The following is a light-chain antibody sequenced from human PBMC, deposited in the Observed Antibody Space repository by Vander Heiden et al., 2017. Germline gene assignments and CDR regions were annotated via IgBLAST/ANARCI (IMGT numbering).Light chain of an antibody. Sequence: QSALTQPRPVSGSPAQSVTISCTGTSGDVGSYAFVSWYQQHPGKAPKLMIYDVSKRPSGVPDRFSGSKSGNTASLTISGLQAEDEADYYCCSYVSTNAFKDVFGIGTKVTVL. J-gene: IGLJ1*01. CDR2: DVS. V-gene: IGLV2-11*01. CDR3: CSYVSTNAFKDV. CDR1: SGDVGSYAF.